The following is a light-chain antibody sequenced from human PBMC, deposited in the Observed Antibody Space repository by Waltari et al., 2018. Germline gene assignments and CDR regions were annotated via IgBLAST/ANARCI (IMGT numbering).Light chain of an antibody. V-gene: IGKV3-15*01. Sequence: EIVMTQLPPNLSVAHGERVTLSCRASQSVPPNLAWYQQKPGQPPRLLIYVTSTRATGVPARFSNSGSGTEFTLTISSLESEDFAVYYCQQYSDWPYTFGQGTKLEI. CDR2: VTS. J-gene: IGKJ2*01. CDR1: QSVPPN. CDR3: QQYSDWPYT.